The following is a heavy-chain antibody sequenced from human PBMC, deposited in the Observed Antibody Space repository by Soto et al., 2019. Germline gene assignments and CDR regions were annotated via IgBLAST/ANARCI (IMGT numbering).Heavy chain of an antibody. V-gene: IGHV1-69*06. J-gene: IGHJ6*02. CDR1: GGTFSSYA. CDR2: IIPIFGSA. CDR3: ARGELWFGELFGASDYYYYGMDV. D-gene: IGHD3-10*01. Sequence: SVKVSCKASGGTFSSYAISWVRQAPGQGLEWMGGIIPIFGSANYAQKFQGRVTITADKSTSTAYMELSSLRSEDTAVYYCARGELWFGELFGASDYYYYGMDVWGQGTTVTVSS.